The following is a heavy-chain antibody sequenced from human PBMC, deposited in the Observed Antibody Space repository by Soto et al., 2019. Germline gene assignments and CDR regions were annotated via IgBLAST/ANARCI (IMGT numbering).Heavy chain of an antibody. CDR2: IIPIFGTA. Sequence: SVKLSCKASGGTFSSYAISWARQAHGHGVEWMGGIIPIFGTANCGQRFQGRVTMTADKFTITAYMEASSVRYEYTAVYYCATARARVFDSWGQGTLVTVSS. D-gene: IGHD2-15*01. CDR3: ATARARVFDS. V-gene: IGHV1-69*06. CDR1: GGTFSSYA. J-gene: IGHJ4*02.